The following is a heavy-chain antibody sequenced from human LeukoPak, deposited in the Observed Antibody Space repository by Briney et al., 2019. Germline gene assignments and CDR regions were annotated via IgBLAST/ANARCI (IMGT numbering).Heavy chain of an antibody. CDR3: ARGITMIGRLRFDP. Sequence: SETLSLTCAVYGGSFSGYYWSWIRQPPGKGLEWIGEINHSGSTYYNPSLRSRVTISVDTSKNQFSLKLSSVTAADTALYYCARGITMIGRLRFDPWGQGTLVTVSS. J-gene: IGHJ5*02. V-gene: IGHV4-34*01. CDR1: GGSFSGYY. D-gene: IGHD3-22*01. CDR2: INHSGST.